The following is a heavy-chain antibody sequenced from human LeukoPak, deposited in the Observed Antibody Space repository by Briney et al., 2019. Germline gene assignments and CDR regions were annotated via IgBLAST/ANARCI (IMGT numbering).Heavy chain of an antibody. CDR1: GYTFTSYG. J-gene: IGHJ3*02. D-gene: IGHD2-2*01. CDR3: ARSTHRDADAFDI. CDR2: ISSYNGNT. Sequence: ASVKVSCKASGYTFTSYGINWVRQAPGQGLEWMGWISSYNGNTNYAQKLQGRVTMTTDTSTSTAYMELRSLRPDDTAVYYCARSTHRDADAFDIWGQGTMVTVSS. V-gene: IGHV1-18*01.